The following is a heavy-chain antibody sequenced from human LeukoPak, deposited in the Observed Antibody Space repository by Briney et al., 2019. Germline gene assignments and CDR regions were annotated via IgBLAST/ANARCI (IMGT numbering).Heavy chain of an antibody. CDR3: ARVGSDDFWTTDY. CDR2: INHSGST. CDR1: GGSFSGYY. J-gene: IGHJ4*02. D-gene: IGHD3-3*01. Sequence: SETLSLTCAVYGGSFSGYYWSWIRQPPGKGLEWIGEINHSGSTNYNPSLKSRVTISVDTSKNQFSLKLSSVTAADTAVYYCARVGSDDFWTTDYWGQGTLVTVSS. V-gene: IGHV4-34*01.